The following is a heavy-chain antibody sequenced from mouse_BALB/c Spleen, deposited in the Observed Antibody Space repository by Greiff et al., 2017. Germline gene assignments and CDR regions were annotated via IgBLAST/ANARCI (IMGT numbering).Heavy chain of an antibody. Sequence: EVKVEESGGGLVQPGGSRKLSCAASGFTFSDYGMAWVRQAPGKGPEWVAFISNLAYSIYYADTVTGRFTISRENAKNTLYLEMSSLRSEDTAMYYCARAYDYDVYFDVWGAGTTVTVSS. CDR3: ARAYDYDVYFDV. J-gene: IGHJ1*01. CDR1: GFTFSDYG. V-gene: IGHV5-15*02. D-gene: IGHD2-4*01. CDR2: ISNLAYSI.